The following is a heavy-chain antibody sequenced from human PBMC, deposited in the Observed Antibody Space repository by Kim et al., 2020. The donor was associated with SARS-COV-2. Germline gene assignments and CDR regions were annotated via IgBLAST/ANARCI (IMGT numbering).Heavy chain of an antibody. V-gene: IGHV3-30*04. CDR3: ARDGHSVTTYGYFQH. J-gene: IGHJ1*01. Sequence: GGSLRLSCAASGFTFRSYVMHWVRQAPGKGLEWVAVISYDGSNIYYADSVKGRFTISRDNSKNTICLQMNSLRVEDTAVYYCARDGHSVTTYGYFQHCGQRTLGTVSS. CDR2: ISYDGSNI. D-gene: IGHD4-17*01. CDR1: GFTFRSYV.